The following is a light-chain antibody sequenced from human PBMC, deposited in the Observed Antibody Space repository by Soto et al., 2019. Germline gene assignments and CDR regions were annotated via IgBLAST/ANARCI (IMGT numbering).Light chain of an antibody. J-gene: IGKJ5*01. CDR3: MQATQLRT. Sequence: IVLTQTPLLSPVTLGQPASISCRSSRSLVASDGNAYLTWLHQRPGQPPRPLIYKVSQRLSGVPDRCSGSGAGTDFTLHISRVEAEDVGTYFCMQATQLRTFGQGTRLEIK. V-gene: IGKV2-24*01. CDR2: KVS. CDR1: RSLVASDGNAY.